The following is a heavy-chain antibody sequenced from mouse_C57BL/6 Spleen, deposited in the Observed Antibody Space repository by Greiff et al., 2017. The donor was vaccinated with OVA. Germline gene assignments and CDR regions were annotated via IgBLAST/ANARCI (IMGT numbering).Heavy chain of an antibody. CDR3: ARDTTVVDSWFAY. D-gene: IGHD1-1*01. V-gene: IGHV1-4*01. Sequence: VQLQQSGAELARPGASVKMSCKASGYTFTSYTMHWVKQRPGQGLEWIGYINPSSGYTKYNQKFKDKATLTADKSSSTAYMQLSSLTSEDSAVYYCARDTTVVDSWFAYWGQGTLVTVSA. J-gene: IGHJ3*01. CDR2: INPSSGYT. CDR1: GYTFTSYT.